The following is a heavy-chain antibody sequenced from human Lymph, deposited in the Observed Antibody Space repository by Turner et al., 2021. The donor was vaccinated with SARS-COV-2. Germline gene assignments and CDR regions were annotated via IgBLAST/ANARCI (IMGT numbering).Heavy chain of an antibody. CDR2: ISYDGTNK. D-gene: IGHD3-3*01. CDR3: ASNFGSAYRLDY. CDR1: GFTLSNYA. J-gene: IGHJ4*02. V-gene: IGHV3-30-3*01. Sequence: QVQLVESGGGVVQPGRSLRLSCAASGFTLSNYAMHWVRQAPGKGLEWVAVISYDGTNKYYADSVKGRFTISRDNSKNTLYLQMNSLRSEDTAVYYCASNFGSAYRLDYWGQGTLVTVSS.